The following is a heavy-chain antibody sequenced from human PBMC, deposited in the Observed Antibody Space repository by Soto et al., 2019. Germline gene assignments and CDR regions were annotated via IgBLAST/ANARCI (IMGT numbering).Heavy chain of an antibody. V-gene: IGHV4-4*02. J-gene: IGHJ1*01. CDR1: GGSISSSNW. D-gene: IGHD2-15*01. CDR2: IYHSGST. Sequence: SETLSLTCAVSGGSISSSNWWSWVRQPPGKGLEWIGEIYHSGSTNYNPSLKSRVTISVDTSKNQFSLKLSSVTAADTAVYYCSRGEDRVAMPPCYCGQRTPVPVSS. CDR3: SRGEDRVAMPPCY.